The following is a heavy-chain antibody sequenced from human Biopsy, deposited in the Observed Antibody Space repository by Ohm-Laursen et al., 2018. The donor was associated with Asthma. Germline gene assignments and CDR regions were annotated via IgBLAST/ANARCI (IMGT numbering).Heavy chain of an antibody. CDR1: GGYMRSGNYY. Sequence: GTLSLTCSLSSGSGGYMRSGNYYWGWIRQPPGKGLEWIGSIYYSGTTYYNPSLESRVTVSADTSKNQFSLKLPSVTAADTAVYYCVRGSSSWHHGPFHYYYGLDVWGQGITATVSS. J-gene: IGHJ6*02. D-gene: IGHD6-13*01. CDR3: VRGSSSWHHGPFHYYYGLDV. CDR2: IYYSGTT. V-gene: IGHV4-39*01.